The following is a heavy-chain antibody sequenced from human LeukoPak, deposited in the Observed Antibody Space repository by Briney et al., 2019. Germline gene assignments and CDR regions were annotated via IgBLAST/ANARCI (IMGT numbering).Heavy chain of an antibody. D-gene: IGHD2-15*01. V-gene: IGHV4-59*01. CDR3: ARNIGYCSGGSCYSRWFDP. CDR2: IYYSGST. Sequence: SETLSLTCTVSGGSISSYYWSWIRQPPGKGLEWIGYIYYSGSTNYNPSLKSRVTISVDTSKNQFSLKLSSVTAADTAVYYCARNIGYCSGGSCYSRWFDPWGQGTLATVSS. J-gene: IGHJ5*02. CDR1: GGSISSYY.